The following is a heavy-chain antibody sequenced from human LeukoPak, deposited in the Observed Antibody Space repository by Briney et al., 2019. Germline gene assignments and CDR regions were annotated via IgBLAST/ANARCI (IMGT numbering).Heavy chain of an antibody. CDR2: ISWNSGGI. V-gene: IGHV3-9*01. Sequence: PGRSLRLSCAASGFTFDDYAMHWVRQAPGKGLEWVSGISWNSGGIGYADSVKGRFTISRDNAKNSLYLQMNSLRAEDTALYYCAKGRRLYDFWSGYHDAFDIWGQGTMVTVSS. CDR3: AKGRRLYDFWSGYHDAFDI. CDR1: GFTFDDYA. D-gene: IGHD3-3*01. J-gene: IGHJ3*02.